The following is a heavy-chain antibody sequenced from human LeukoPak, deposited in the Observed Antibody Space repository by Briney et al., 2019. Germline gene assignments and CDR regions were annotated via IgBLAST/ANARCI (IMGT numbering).Heavy chain of an antibody. CDR3: ARDSQPYGDYYFDY. D-gene: IGHD4-17*01. Sequence: PGRSLRLSCAASGFTFSSYAMHWVRQAPGKGLEWVAVISYDGGNKYYADSVKGRFTISRDNSKNTLYLQMNSLRAEDTAVYYCARDSQPYGDYYFDYWGQGTLVTVSS. CDR2: ISYDGGNK. CDR1: GFTFSSYA. J-gene: IGHJ4*02. V-gene: IGHV3-30*04.